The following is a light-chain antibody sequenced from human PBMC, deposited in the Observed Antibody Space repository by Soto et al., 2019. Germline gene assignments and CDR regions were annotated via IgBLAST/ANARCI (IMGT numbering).Light chain of an antibody. J-gene: IGLJ7*01. Sequence: QSALTQPPSASGSPGQSVTISCTGTSNDVGAYNYVSWYQQHPGKAPKLMIYEVSKRPAGVPDRFSGSKSGNTASLIVSGLQADDEADYYCSSYAGSDNIVFGIGTQLTVL. CDR3: SSYAGSDNIV. CDR2: EVS. V-gene: IGLV2-8*01. CDR1: SNDVGAYNY.